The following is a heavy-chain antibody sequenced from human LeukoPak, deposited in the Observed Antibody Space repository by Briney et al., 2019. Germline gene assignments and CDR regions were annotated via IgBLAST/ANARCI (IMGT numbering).Heavy chain of an antibody. J-gene: IGHJ3*02. CDR3: VRYFGVALEEAFEI. V-gene: IGHV4-38-2*02. D-gene: IGHD3-3*01. CDR1: GYSISSGYY. Sequence: SETLSLTCTVSGYSISSGYYWGWIRQPPGKGLEWIGSIYHSGSTYYNPSLKSRATISTDRSNHQFSLRLSSVTAADTAVYYCVRYFGVALEEAFEIWGQGTVVTVSS. CDR2: IYHSGST.